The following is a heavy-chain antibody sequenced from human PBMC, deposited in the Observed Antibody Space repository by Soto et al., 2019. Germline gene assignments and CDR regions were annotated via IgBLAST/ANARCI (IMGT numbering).Heavy chain of an antibody. Sequence: SETLSLTCTVSGGSISSYYWSWIRQPPGKGLEWIRYIYYSGSTNYNPSLKSRVTISVDRSKNQCSLKLSSVTAADSAVYYCARYCISTSCFHFDYWGQGTLVTVSS. J-gene: IGHJ4*02. D-gene: IGHD2-2*01. CDR3: ARYCISTSCFHFDY. CDR1: GGSISSYY. CDR2: IYYSGST. V-gene: IGHV4-59*12.